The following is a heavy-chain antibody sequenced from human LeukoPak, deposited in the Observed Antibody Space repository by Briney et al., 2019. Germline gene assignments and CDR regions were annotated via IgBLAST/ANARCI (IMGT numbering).Heavy chain of an antibody. D-gene: IGHD3-22*01. CDR2: MTPNSGNT. Sequence: ASVKVSCKASGYTFTSYDINWVRQATGQGLEWMGLMTPNSGNTGYAQEFQGRVTMTTNTSISTAYMELSSLRSEDTAVYYCARGMGSGSYSAAYYFDYWGQGTLVTVSS. CDR1: GYTFTSYD. J-gene: IGHJ4*02. V-gene: IGHV1-8*01. CDR3: ARGMGSGSYSAAYYFDY.